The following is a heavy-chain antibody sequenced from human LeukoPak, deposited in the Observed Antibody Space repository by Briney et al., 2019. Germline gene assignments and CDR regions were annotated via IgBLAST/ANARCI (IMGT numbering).Heavy chain of an antibody. D-gene: IGHD3-10*01. CDR1: GYTFTGYY. V-gene: IGHV1-2*04. CDR3: ARGLWFGEVGHYGMDV. CDR2: INPNSGGT. J-gene: IGHJ6*02. Sequence: ASVKVSCKASGYTFTGYYMHWVRQAPGQGLEWMGWINPNSGGTNYAQKFQGWVTMTRDTSISTAYMELSRLRSDDTAVYYCARGLWFGEVGHYGMDVWGQGTTVTVSS.